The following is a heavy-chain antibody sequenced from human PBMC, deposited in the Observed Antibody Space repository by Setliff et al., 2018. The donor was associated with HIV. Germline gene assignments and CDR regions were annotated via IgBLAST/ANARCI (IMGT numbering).Heavy chain of an antibody. J-gene: IGHJ6*02. V-gene: IGHV3-7*01. CDR2: INSDGTEK. CDR3: ATLAVDRLRVGDYYYYNLDV. Sequence: PGGSLRLSCIASAFSFNNYYMTWVRQAPGKGLEWVANINSDGTEKNYADSVRGRFTISRDNSKNSVYLQMNGLRVEDTAVYYCATLAVDRLRVGDYYYYNLDVWGQGTTVTVSS. CDR1: AFSFNNYY. D-gene: IGHD2-15*01.